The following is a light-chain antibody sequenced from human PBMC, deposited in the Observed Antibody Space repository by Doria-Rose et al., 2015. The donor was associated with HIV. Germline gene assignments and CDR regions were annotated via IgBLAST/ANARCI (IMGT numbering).Light chain of an antibody. CDR3: HQYNNWPT. Sequence: DIVMTQTPETLSVSPGDSATLSCRASQSVSTDLAWYQHKPGQASRLLICGAPTRATGIPARCSGSGSGTEFTLTISSLQSEDFAIYFCHQYNNWPTFGQGTRLDIK. V-gene: IGKV3-15*01. J-gene: IGKJ5*01. CDR2: GAP. CDR1: QSVSTD.